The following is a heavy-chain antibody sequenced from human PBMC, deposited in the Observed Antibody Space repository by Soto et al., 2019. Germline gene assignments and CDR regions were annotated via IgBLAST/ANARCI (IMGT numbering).Heavy chain of an antibody. V-gene: IGHV6-1*01. Sequence: SQTLSLTCDICWYSFSIDITAFKLSRQSPSRGLELLGRTYYKSKWFYNYAVSVRSRIAIKSDTSKNKFSLQLNSVTPEDTAVYFCERRDQWMLSWGERTLVSVSS. CDR2: TYYKSKWFY. J-gene: IGHJ5*02. CDR1: WYSFSIDITA. D-gene: IGHD2-8*01. CDR3: ERRDQWMLS.